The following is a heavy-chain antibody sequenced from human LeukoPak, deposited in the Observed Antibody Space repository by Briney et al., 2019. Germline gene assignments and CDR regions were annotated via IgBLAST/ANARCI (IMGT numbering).Heavy chain of an antibody. Sequence: ASVKVSCKASGYTFTSFDINWVRQATGQGLEWMGWMNPNSGNTGYAQKFQGRVTMTRNNSISTAYMELSSLRSEDTAVYYCARVAMGIAAAGSGYNWFDPWGQGTLVTVSS. J-gene: IGHJ5*02. CDR1: GYTFTSFD. D-gene: IGHD6-13*01. V-gene: IGHV1-8*01. CDR3: ARVAMGIAAAGSGYNWFDP. CDR2: MNPNSGNT.